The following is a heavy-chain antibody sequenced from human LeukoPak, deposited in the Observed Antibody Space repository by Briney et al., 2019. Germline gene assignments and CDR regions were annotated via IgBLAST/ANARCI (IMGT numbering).Heavy chain of an antibody. V-gene: IGHV3-7*01. J-gene: IGHJ4*02. CDR2: IKQDGSEK. D-gene: IGHD3-22*01. Sequence: GGSLRLSCAASGFTFSNYWMSWVRQAPGKGLEGVANIKQDGSEKYYVDSVRGRFTISRDNAKNSLYLQMNSLRAEDTAVFYCARAAGYYDSTSGFDYWGQGTLVTVSS. CDR1: GFTFSNYW. CDR3: ARAAGYYDSTSGFDY.